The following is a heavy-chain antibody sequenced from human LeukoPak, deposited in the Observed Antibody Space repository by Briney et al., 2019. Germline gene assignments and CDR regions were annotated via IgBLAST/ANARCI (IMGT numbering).Heavy chain of an antibody. V-gene: IGHV5-51*01. D-gene: IGHD1-1*01. J-gene: IGHJ4*02. CDR2: IFPSDSDT. CDR1: GNSINSYW. Sequence: GESLKISWKTSGNSINSYWIGWVRQMAGKGLEWMGIIFPSDSDTRYRPSFQGQVTISADRSITTAYLQWSSLRASETAMYYGARRLKISQGGTTDYWGQGTLVTVSS. CDR3: ARRLKISQGGTTDY.